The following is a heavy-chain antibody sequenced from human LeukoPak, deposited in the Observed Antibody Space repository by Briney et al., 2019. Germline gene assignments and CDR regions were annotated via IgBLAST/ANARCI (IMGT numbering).Heavy chain of an antibody. Sequence: GSLSLSCTASGFTFGDYAMSLVREAPGKGLGWVGFIRSKAYGGTTEYAASVKGRFTISRDDSKSIAYLQMNSLKTEDTAVYYCTRDRIASSIFGVVISPPDYWGQGTLVTVSS. V-gene: IGHV3-49*04. CDR3: TRDRIASSIFGVVISPPDY. J-gene: IGHJ4*02. CDR2: IRSKAYGGTT. CDR1: GFTFGDYA. D-gene: IGHD3-3*01.